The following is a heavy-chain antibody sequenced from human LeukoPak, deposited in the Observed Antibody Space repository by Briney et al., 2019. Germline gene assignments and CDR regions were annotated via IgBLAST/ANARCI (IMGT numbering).Heavy chain of an antibody. Sequence: GGSLRLSCAASGFTFSSYWMHWVRQAPGKGLVWVSGTNTDGSSTMYADSVKGRFTIARDNAKNTLYPQMNSLRAEDTAVYYCYGANAEHWGQGTLVTVSS. CDR3: YGANAEH. V-gene: IGHV3-74*03. D-gene: IGHD4-23*01. CDR1: GFTFSSYW. J-gene: IGHJ1*01. CDR2: TNTDGSST.